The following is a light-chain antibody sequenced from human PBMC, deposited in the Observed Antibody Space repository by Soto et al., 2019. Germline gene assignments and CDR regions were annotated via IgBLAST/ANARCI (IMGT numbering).Light chain of an antibody. V-gene: IGKV1-39*01. J-gene: IGKJ4*01. Sequence: DIQRTQSPSSLSASLGDRVTITCRASQNIDNYLNWYQHKPGKAPKLLIYATSTLQSGVPARFSGSGSGTEFTLTISTLQAEDFATYFCQESYSSPAVSFGGGTKVDI. CDR2: ATS. CDR3: QESYSSPAVS. CDR1: QNIDNY.